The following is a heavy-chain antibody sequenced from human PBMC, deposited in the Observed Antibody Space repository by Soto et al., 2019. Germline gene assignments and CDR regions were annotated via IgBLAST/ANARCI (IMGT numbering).Heavy chain of an antibody. CDR2: IFYSGTT. CDR1: GGSISNYY. CDR3: ARALSRYSYGPLDY. Sequence: SETLFLTCAVSGGSISNYYWHWIRQPPGKELEWIGHIFYSGTTNYNPSLESRVTISVDTSKNQFSLNLSSVTAADTAVYYCARALSRYSYGPLDYWGQGTRVTVSS. D-gene: IGHD5-18*01. J-gene: IGHJ4*02. V-gene: IGHV4-59*08.